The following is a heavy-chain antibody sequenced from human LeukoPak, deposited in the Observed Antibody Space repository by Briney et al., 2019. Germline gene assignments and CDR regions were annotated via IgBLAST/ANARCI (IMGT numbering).Heavy chain of an antibody. J-gene: IGHJ5*02. Sequence: GESLKISCNGSGYSFTSYWTGWVRQMPGKGLEWMGIIYPGDSDTRYSPSFQGQVTISADKSISTAYLQWSSLKASDTAMYYCARAIRNPGRTWFDPWGQGTLVTVSS. CDR1: GYSFTSYW. CDR2: IYPGDSDT. D-gene: IGHD1-26*01. V-gene: IGHV5-51*01. CDR3: ARAIRNPGRTWFDP.